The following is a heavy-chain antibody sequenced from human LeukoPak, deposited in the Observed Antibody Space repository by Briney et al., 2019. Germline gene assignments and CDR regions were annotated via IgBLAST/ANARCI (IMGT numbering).Heavy chain of an antibody. CDR2: IGLNGSPL. CDR1: GFPFTRFY. Sequence: PGWSLRLSCAVSGFPFTRFYMSWIRQAPGKGLEWISYIGLNGSPLDYADSVRGRFTISRDNARNSLYLEMNSLRAEDTAVYYCARKDFSSGSFSYWGQGTLVTVSS. V-gene: IGHV3-11*04. D-gene: IGHD3-22*01. J-gene: IGHJ4*02. CDR3: ARKDFSSGSFSY.